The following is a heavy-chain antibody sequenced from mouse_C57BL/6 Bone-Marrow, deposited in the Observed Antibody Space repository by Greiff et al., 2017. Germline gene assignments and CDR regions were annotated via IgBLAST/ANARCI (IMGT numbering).Heavy chain of an antibody. J-gene: IGHJ4*01. CDR2: IDPANGNT. Sequence: EVKLQESVAELVRPGASVKLSCTASGFNIKNTYMHWVKQRPEQGLEWIGRIDPANGNTKYAPKFQGQATITADTSSNTASLQLSSLTSEDTAIYYCARSDYYSNPYYAMDYWGQGTSVTVSS. CDR3: ARSDYYSNPYYAMDY. CDR1: GFNIKNTY. V-gene: IGHV14-3*01. D-gene: IGHD2-5*01.